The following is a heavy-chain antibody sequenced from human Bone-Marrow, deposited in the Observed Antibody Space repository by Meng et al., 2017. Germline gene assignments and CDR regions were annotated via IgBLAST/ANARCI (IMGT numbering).Heavy chain of an antibody. J-gene: IGHJ4*02. D-gene: IGHD3-10*01. Sequence: SAKDSCKASGGTFSSYAISWVRHAPGQGREWRGGIIPIFGTANYAQKFQGRVTITTDESTSTAYMKMSSLRSKDAAVYYSAGGNRDGITMVRGVISYFDYWGQGTLVTVSS. CDR2: IIPIFGTA. CDR3: AGGNRDGITMVRGVISYFDY. CDR1: GGTFSSYA. V-gene: IGHV1-69*05.